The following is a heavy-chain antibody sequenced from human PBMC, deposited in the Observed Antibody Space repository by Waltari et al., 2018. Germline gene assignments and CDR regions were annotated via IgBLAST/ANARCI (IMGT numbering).Heavy chain of an antibody. CDR2: IKQDGSEK. V-gene: IGHV3-7*01. D-gene: IGHD6-6*01. CDR1: GFTFRSYW. CDR3: ARDRAKYSSSSPEG. J-gene: IGHJ4*02. Sequence: EVQLVESGGGLVQPGGSLRLSCAASGFTFRSYWMSWVRQAPGKGLEWVANIKQDGSEKYYVDSVKGRFTISRDNAKNSLYLQMNSLRAEDTAVYYCARDRAKYSSSSPEGWGQGTLVTVSS.